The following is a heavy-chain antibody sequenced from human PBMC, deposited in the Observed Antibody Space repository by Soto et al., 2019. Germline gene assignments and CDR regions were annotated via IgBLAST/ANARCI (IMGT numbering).Heavy chain of an antibody. CDR1: GGSISSSSYY. D-gene: IGHD3-10*01. Sequence: SETLSLTCTVSGGSISSSSYYWGWIRQPPGKGLEWIGSIYYSGSTYYNPSLKSRVTISVDTSKNQFSLKLSSVTAADTAVYYCARLAKSGFGELFPFDYWGQGTLVTVSS. CDR2: IYYSGST. J-gene: IGHJ4*02. V-gene: IGHV4-39*01. CDR3: ARLAKSGFGELFPFDY.